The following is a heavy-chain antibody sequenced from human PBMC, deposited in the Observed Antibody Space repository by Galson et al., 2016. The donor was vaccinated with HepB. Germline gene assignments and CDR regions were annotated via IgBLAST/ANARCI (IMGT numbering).Heavy chain of an antibody. J-gene: IGHJ3*01. Sequence: SLRLSCAASGLTFSAYWMAWIRQAPGKGLEWVANTNQDGSGKHYVDSAKGRFTVSRENAKNSVFLDMNSLRAEDTAVYYCVSGYTSGIWGQGTTVTVSS. CDR2: TNQDGSGK. CDR3: VSGYTSGI. CDR1: GLTFSAYW. D-gene: IGHD6-19*01. V-gene: IGHV3-7*01.